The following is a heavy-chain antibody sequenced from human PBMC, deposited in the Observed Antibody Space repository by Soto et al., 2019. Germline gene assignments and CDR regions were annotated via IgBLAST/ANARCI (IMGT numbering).Heavy chain of an antibody. CDR3: ARDFGVQELDD. V-gene: IGHV3-7*01. CDR1: GFTFSSFW. Sequence: EVQLVESGGDLVQPGGSLRLSCAASGFTFSSFWITWVRQAPGKGLEWVANINQDGSEKHYVDSVKGRFTLSRDNAENSVYLHMNSLRADDTAVYYCARDFGVQELDDWGQGTLVTVSA. CDR2: INQDGSEK. D-gene: IGHD3-3*01. J-gene: IGHJ4*02.